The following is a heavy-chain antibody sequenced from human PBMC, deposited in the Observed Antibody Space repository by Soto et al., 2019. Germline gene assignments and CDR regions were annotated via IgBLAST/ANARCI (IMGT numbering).Heavy chain of an antibody. D-gene: IGHD2-2*01. CDR1: GGSISSYY. J-gene: IGHJ4*02. Sequence: SETLSLTCTVSGGSISSYYWSWIRQPPGKGLEWIGYIYYSGSTNYNPSLKSRVTISVDTSKNQFSLKLSSVTAADTAVYYCASGPLYCSSTSCYQFDYWGQGTLVTVS. V-gene: IGHV4-59*01. CDR3: ASGPLYCSSTSCYQFDY. CDR2: IYYSGST.